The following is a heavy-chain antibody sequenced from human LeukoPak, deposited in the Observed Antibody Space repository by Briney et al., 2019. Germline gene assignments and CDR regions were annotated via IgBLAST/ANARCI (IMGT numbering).Heavy chain of an antibody. Sequence: PGRSLRLSCAASGFTFNSYGMHWVRQAPGKGLEWVAVIWYDGSNKYYADSVKGRFTISRDNSKNTLYLQMNSLRAEDTAVYYCASSFSTYYYDSSGYAVDYWGQGTLVTVSS. CDR2: IWYDGSNK. J-gene: IGHJ4*02. CDR1: GFTFNSYG. V-gene: IGHV3-33*01. D-gene: IGHD3-22*01. CDR3: ASSFSTYYYDSSGYAVDY.